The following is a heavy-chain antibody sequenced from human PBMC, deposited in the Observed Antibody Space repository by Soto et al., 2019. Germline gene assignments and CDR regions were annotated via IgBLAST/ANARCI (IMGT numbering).Heavy chain of an antibody. J-gene: IGHJ6*02. D-gene: IGHD1-20*01. V-gene: IGHV4-31*03. CDR2: IYYSGST. CDR1: GGSISSGGYY. CDR3: ASQRITGPVGYYYYYGMDV. Sequence: QVQLQESGPGLVKPSQTLSLTCTVSGGSISSGGYYWSWIRQHPGKGLEWIGYIYYSGSTYYNPSLKSRVTISVDTSKNQFSLKLSSVTAADTAVYYCASQRITGPVGYYYYYGMDVWGQGTTVTVSS.